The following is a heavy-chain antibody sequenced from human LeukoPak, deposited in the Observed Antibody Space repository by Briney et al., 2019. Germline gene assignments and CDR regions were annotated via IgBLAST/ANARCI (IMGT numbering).Heavy chain of an antibody. CDR1: GGSISSGGYY. V-gene: IGHV4-31*03. Sequence: SQTLSLTCTVSGGSISSGGYYWSWIRQHPGKGLERIGYIYYSGSTYYNPSLKSRVTISVDTSKNQFSLKLSSVTAADTAVYYCARERGDIVVVPAAIPPRYYYYMDVWGKGTTVTVSS. CDR2: IYYSGST. D-gene: IGHD2-2*02. J-gene: IGHJ6*03. CDR3: ARERGDIVVVPAAIPPRYYYYMDV.